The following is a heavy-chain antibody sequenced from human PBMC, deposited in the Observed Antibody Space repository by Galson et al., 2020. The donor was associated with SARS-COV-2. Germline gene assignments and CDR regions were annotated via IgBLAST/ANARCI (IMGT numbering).Heavy chain of an antibody. J-gene: IGHJ6*03. CDR3: ARGGSRPIMVFDYYYFYMDV. CDR1: GGSFSDYS. D-gene: IGHD2-8*01. Sequence: SETLSLTCAVYGGSFSDYSWTWVRQPPGKGLEWIGEISHSGSTNYSTSLKSRVFMSVDTSKNQFSLKLRSVTAADTAVYYCARGGSRPIMVFDYYYFYMDVWGKGTTVTVSS. CDR2: ISHSGST. V-gene: IGHV4-34*01.